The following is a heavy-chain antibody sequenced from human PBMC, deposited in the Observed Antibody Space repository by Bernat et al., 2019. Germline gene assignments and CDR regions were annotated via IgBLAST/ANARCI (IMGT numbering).Heavy chain of an antibody. D-gene: IGHD2-15*01. CDR3: ARETVVAATRIQTLDY. J-gene: IGHJ4*02. V-gene: IGHV3-73*02. CDR2: IRSKANSYAT. Sequence: EVQLVESGGGLVQPGGSLKLSCAASGFTFSGSAMHWVRQASGKGLEWVGRIRSKANSYATAYAASVKGRFTISRDDSKNTAYLQMNSLKTEDTAVYYCARETVVAATRIQTLDYWGQGTLVTVSS. CDR1: GFTFSGSA.